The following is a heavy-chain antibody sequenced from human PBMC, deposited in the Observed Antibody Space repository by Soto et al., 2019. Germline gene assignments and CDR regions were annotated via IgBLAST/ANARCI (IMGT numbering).Heavy chain of an antibody. CDR2: INAGNGNT. D-gene: IGHD1-26*01. CDR1: GYTVTGYA. J-gene: IGHJ2*01. Sequence: DSVKASCRASGYTVTGYAMHWVRQAPGQRLEWMGWINAGNGNTKYSQKFQGRVTITRDTSASTAYMELSSLRSEDTAVYYCARGGSLYWYFDLWGRGTLVTAPQ. V-gene: IGHV1-3*01. CDR3: ARGGSLYWYFDL.